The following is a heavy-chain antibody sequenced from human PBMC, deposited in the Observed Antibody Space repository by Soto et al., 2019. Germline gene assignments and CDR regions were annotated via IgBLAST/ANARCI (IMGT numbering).Heavy chain of an antibody. CDR3: ARIAAPSNWFDP. V-gene: IGHV4-59*01. CDR1: GGSISSYY. CDR2: IYYSGST. D-gene: IGHD6-6*01. J-gene: IGHJ5*02. Sequence: SETLSLTCTASGGSISSYYWSWIRQPPGKGLEWIGYIYYSGSTNYNPSLKSRVTISVDTSKNQFSLKLSSVTAADTAVYCCARIAAPSNWFDPWGQGTLVTVS.